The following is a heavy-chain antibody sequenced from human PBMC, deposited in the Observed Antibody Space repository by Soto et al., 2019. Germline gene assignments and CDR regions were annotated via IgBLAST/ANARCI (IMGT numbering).Heavy chain of an antibody. CDR2: INHSGST. D-gene: IGHD3-22*01. CDR3: ARGRFSQGDSSGPTFDY. V-gene: IGHV4-34*01. CDR1: GGSISSYY. J-gene: IGHJ4*02. Sequence: SETLSLTCTVSGGSISSYYWSWIRQPPGKGLEWIGEINHSGSTNYNPSLKSRVTISVDTSKNQFSLKLSSVTAADTAVYYCARGRFSQGDSSGPTFDYWGQGTLVTVSS.